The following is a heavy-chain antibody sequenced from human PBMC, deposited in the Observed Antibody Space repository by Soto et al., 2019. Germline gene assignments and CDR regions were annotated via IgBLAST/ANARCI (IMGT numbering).Heavy chain of an antibody. CDR2: IYYSGST. J-gene: IGHJ4*02. CDR1: GGSISSYY. Sequence: QVQLQESGPGLVKPSETLSLTCTVSGGSISSYYWSWIRQPPGKGLEWIGYIYYSGSTNYNPSLKCRVTISVDTSKNQFSLKLSSVTAADTAVYYCASTAHSSCWYSGGFDYWGQGTLVTVSS. V-gene: IGHV4-59*01. CDR3: ASTAHSSCWYSGGFDY. D-gene: IGHD6-19*01.